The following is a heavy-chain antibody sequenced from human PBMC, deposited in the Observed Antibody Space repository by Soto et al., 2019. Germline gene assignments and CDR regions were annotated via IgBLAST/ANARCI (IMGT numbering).Heavy chain of an antibody. D-gene: IGHD6-13*01. V-gene: IGHV1-18*04. CDR1: GYTFISYG. Sequence: QLQLVQSGAEVKKPGASGKVSCKASGYTFISYGITWVRPAPGQGLEWMGWISVYNGITNYAQNAQGRVTMTTDTSTSTGYMALRSLRSGDTAVYFCARAKDLEYSSSWGSLDYWGQGTLVTVSS. CDR3: ARAKDLEYSSSWGSLDY. J-gene: IGHJ4*02. CDR2: ISVYNGIT.